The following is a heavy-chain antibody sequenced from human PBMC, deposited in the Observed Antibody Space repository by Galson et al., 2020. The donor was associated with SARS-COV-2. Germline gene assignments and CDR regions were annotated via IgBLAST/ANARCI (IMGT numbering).Heavy chain of an antibody. J-gene: IGHJ4*02. CDR2: ISCYSSYT. V-gene: IGHV3-11*06. D-gene: IGHD5-18*01. CDR3: ARDGTGIRYGYPYSFPY. CDR1: GFTFSDYY. Sequence: GESLKISCAASGFTFSDYYMSWFRQAPGKGLEWLSYISCYSSYTDYADSVKGRFTISRDNAKNSLYLQMNNLRAEDTAVYYCARDGTGIRYGYPYSFPYWGQGALVTVSS.